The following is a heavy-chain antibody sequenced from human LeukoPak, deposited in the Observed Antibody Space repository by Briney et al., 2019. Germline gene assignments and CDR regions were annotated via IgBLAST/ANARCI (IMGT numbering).Heavy chain of an antibody. J-gene: IGHJ4*02. Sequence: PSETLSLTCSVSSGSINSYYWGWVRQPAGRGLEWIGRIYTTGRADYHPSLQSRVAMSIDTSQKQFSLNLKSVTAADTATYFCARHGYTASHFFLDYWSQGAPVTVSS. D-gene: IGHD5-18*01. CDR3: ARHGYTASHFFLDY. CDR1: SGSINSYY. CDR2: IYTTGRA. V-gene: IGHV4-4*07.